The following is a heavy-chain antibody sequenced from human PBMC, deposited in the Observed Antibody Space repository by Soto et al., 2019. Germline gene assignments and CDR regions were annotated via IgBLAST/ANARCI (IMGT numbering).Heavy chain of an antibody. CDR3: ATPLRYFDWLDAFDI. CDR2: FDPEDGET. D-gene: IGHD3-9*01. CDR1: GYTLTELS. V-gene: IGHV1-24*01. J-gene: IGHJ3*02. Sequence: ASVKVSCKVSGYTLTELSMHWVRQAPGKGLEWMGGFDPEDGETIYAQKFQGRVTMTEDTSTDTAYMELSSLRSEDTAVYYCATPLRYFDWLDAFDIWGQGTMVTVSS.